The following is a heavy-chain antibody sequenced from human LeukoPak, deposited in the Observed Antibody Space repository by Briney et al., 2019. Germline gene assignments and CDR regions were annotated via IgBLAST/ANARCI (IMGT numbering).Heavy chain of an antibody. Sequence: GGSLRLSCAASGFTFSRHWMGWVRQAPGKGLEWVSILYSGSSTYYTDSVKGRFTVSRDDSKNTLYLHMNSLGVEDTAVYYCARVGDHYHWYLDVWGRGTLVTVSS. V-gene: IGHV3-53*01. D-gene: IGHD3-10*01. CDR1: GFTFSRHW. CDR2: LYSGSST. CDR3: ARVGDHYHWYLDV. J-gene: IGHJ2*01.